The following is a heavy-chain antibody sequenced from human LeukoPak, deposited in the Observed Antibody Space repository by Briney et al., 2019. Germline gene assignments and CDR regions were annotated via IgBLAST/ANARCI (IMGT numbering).Heavy chain of an antibody. CDR2: ISGSGDNT. CDR3: AKGSGYDTDFDY. J-gene: IGHJ4*02. CDR1: GFTFSTYV. Sequence: GGSLRLSCAASGFTFSTYVMSWVRQAPGKGLEWVSGISGSGDNTYYADSVKGRFTISRDNSKNTLYLQMNSLRAGDTAVYYCAKGSGYDTDFDYWGQGTLVSVSS. V-gene: IGHV3-23*01. D-gene: IGHD5-12*01.